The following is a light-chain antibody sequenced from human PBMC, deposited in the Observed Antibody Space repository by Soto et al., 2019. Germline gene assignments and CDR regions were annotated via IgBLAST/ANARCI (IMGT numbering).Light chain of an antibody. CDR3: SSYACSTYV. Sequence: QSVLTQPPSASGSPGQSVTISCTGTSSDVGGYNYVSWYQLRPGIAPKLMIYEVSKRPSGVPDRFSGSKSGNTASLTVSGLQAEDEADYYCSSYACSTYVFGTGTKVTVL. V-gene: IGLV2-8*01. J-gene: IGLJ1*01. CDR1: SSDVGGYNY. CDR2: EVS.